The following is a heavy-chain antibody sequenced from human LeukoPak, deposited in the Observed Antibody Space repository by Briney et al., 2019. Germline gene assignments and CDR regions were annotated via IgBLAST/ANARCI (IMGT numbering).Heavy chain of an antibody. V-gene: IGHV3-49*03. CDR1: GFTFGDYA. CDR3: TRLRQDCSRNSCYYYFYYYYMDV. D-gene: IGHD2-2*01. Sequence: GGSLRLSCTASGFTFGDYAMSWFRQAPGKGLEWVGFVRSISYGGATDYAASVKGRFTISRDDPKSIAYLLMNSLKTEDTAVYYCTRLRQDCSRNSCYYYFYYYYMDVWGKGTTVTVSS. CDR2: VRSISYGGAT. J-gene: IGHJ6*03.